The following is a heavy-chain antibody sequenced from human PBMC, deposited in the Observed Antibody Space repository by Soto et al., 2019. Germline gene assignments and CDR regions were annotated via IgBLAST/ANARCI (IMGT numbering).Heavy chain of an antibody. V-gene: IGHV4-59*01. D-gene: IGHD2-15*01. J-gene: IGHJ6*02. CDR2: MYNTGST. CDR1: GGSISSYY. CDR3: ARDLWGYWSAGSFPLDV. Sequence: SETLSLTCTVSGGSISSYYWSWIRQPPGKGLEWIGYMYNTGSTIYNPSLKSRVTISVDTSKNQFSLKLNSVTAADTAVYYCARDLWGYWSAGSFPLDVWGHGTTVTVA.